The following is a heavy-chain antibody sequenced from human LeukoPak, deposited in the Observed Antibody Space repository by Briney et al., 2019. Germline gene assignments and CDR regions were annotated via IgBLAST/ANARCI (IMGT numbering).Heavy chain of an antibody. V-gene: IGHV3-11*01. CDR2: ISRSGSTI. CDR1: GFTFSDYY. Sequence: GGSLRLSCAASGFTFSDYYMSWIRQAPGKGLEWVSYISRSGSTIYYADSVKGRFTISRDNAKNSLYLQMNSLRAEDTAVYYCAREYSSGWYDYWGQGTLVTVSS. J-gene: IGHJ4*02. D-gene: IGHD6-19*01. CDR3: AREYSSGWYDY.